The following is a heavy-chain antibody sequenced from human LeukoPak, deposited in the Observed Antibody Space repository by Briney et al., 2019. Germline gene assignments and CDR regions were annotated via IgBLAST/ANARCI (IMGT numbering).Heavy chain of an antibody. Sequence: GGSLRLSCAASGFTFSSYEMNWVRQAPGKGLEWISSISSRSDYKYYAASVKGQFTISRDNAKKSLYLHMSSLRVDDTAVYYCVRDQDYCTASSCSFYFDYWGQGTLVTVSS. CDR2: ISSRSDYK. CDR3: VRDQDYCTASSCSFYFDY. V-gene: IGHV3-21*01. J-gene: IGHJ4*02. D-gene: IGHD2-2*01. CDR1: GFTFSSYE.